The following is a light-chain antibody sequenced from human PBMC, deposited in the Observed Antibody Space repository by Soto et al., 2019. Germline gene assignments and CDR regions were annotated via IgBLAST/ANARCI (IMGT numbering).Light chain of an antibody. V-gene: IGKV1-39*01. Sequence: DIQMTQSPPSLSASVGDRVTIACRASQSITSFLNWYQQKPGKAPKLLIYAASTLQSGVPSRFSGSRFGTDFTLTISSLQPEDFATYYCQQSYDLFSFGPGTKVDF. CDR2: AAS. J-gene: IGKJ3*01. CDR1: QSITSF. CDR3: QQSYDLFS.